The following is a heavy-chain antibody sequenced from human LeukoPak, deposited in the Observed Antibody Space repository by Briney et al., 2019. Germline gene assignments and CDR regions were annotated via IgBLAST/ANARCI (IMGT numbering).Heavy chain of an antibody. J-gene: IGHJ4*02. Sequence: PSETLSLTCTVSGYSISSGYYWGWIRQPPGKGLEWIGSIYHSGSTYYNPSLKIRVTISIDTSKNQFFLKLRSVTAADTAVYCCAREILYDSTAYSVWGQGTLVTVSS. CDR2: IYHSGST. CDR3: AREILYDSTAYSV. D-gene: IGHD3-22*01. CDR1: GYSISSGYY. V-gene: IGHV4-38-2*02.